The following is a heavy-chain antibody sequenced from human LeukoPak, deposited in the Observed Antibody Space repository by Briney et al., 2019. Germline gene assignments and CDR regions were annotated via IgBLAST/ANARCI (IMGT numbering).Heavy chain of an antibody. CDR2: ISSSSSTI. J-gene: IGHJ4*02. CDR1: GFTFSSYS. D-gene: IGHD3-22*01. V-gene: IGHV3-48*01. Sequence: GSLRLSCAASGFTFSSYSMNWVRQAPGKGLEWVSYISSSSSTIYYADSVKGRFTISRDNAKNSLYLQMNSLRAEDTAVYYCARDFSDDSSGYYGELDYWGQGTLVTVSS. CDR3: ARDFSDDSSGYYGELDY.